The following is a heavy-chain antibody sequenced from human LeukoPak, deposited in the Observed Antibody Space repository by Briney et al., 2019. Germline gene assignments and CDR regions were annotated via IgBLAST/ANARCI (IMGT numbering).Heavy chain of an antibody. D-gene: IGHD6-13*01. J-gene: IGHJ5*02. CDR3: ARGLIAAAATWFDP. CDR1: GGSISSSSYY. CDR2: IYYSGST. Sequence: PSETLSLTCTVSGGSISSSSYYWGWIRQPPGKGLEWIGSIYYSGSTYYNPSLKSRVTISVDTSKNQFSLKLSSVTAADTAVYYCARGLIAAAATWFDPWGQGTLVTVSS. V-gene: IGHV4-39*07.